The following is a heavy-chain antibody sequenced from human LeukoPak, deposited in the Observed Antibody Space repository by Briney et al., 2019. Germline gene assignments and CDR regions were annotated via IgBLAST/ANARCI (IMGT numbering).Heavy chain of an antibody. J-gene: IGHJ3*02. V-gene: IGHV4-30-4*01. CDR1: GGSISSGDYY. CDR2: IYYSGST. D-gene: IGHD1-26*01. CDR3: ARGSVVGATRSSYAFDI. Sequence: SETLSLTCTVSGGSISSGDYYWSWIRQPPGKGLEWIGYIYYSGSTYYNPSLKSRVTISVDTSKNQFSLKLSSATAADTAVYYCARGSVVGATRSSYAFDIWGQGTMVTVSS.